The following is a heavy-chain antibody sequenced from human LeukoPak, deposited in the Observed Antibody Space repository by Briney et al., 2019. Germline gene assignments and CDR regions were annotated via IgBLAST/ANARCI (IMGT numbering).Heavy chain of an antibody. CDR1: GFTFSNYA. D-gene: IGHD6-19*01. CDR2: ITGSGGNT. J-gene: IGHJ4*02. V-gene: IGHV3-23*01. Sequence: PGGSLRLSCVASGFTFSNYAMGWVRQAPGKGLEWVSTITGSGGNTNYADSVRGRFTISRDNSKNTLYLQMNSLRAEDTAVYYCAKDKIAVTGNLFFDYWGQGTLVTVSS. CDR3: AKDKIAVTGNLFFDY.